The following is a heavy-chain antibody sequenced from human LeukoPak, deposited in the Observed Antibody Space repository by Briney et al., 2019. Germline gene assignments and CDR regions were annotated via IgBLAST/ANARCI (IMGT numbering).Heavy chain of an antibody. V-gene: IGHV4-30-4*08. Sequence: SQTLSLTCTVSGGSISSGDYYWSWIRQPPGKGLEWFGYIYYSGSTYYNPSLKSRVTISVDTSKNQFSLKLSSVTAADTAVYYCARDGRADAFDIWGQGTMVTVSS. CDR2: IYYSGST. CDR3: ARDGRADAFDI. D-gene: IGHD5-24*01. CDR1: GGSISSGDYY. J-gene: IGHJ3*02.